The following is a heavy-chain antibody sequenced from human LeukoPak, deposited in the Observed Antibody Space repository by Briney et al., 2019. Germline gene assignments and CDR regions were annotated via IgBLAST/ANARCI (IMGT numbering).Heavy chain of an antibody. J-gene: IGHJ4*02. CDR1: GGTFSSYA. D-gene: IGHD6-6*01. Sequence: SVKVSCKASGGTFSSYAISWVRQAPRQGLEWMGGIIPIFGTANYAQKFQGRVTITTDESTSTAYMELSSLRSEDTAVYYCARGSKQLVLSLRLDYWGQGTLVTVSS. CDR2: IIPIFGTA. V-gene: IGHV1-69*05. CDR3: ARGSKQLVLSLRLDY.